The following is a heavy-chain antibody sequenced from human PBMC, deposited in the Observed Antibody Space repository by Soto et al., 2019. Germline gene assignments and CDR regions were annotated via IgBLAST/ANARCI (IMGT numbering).Heavy chain of an antibody. CDR3: EKDFSGSYHRSHQHYGMEL. V-gene: IGHV3-23*01. J-gene: IGHJ6*01. Sequence: GWSXRLSGSASVFTFIIYSMVVFRHAPGKGLECVSAISGSGGSTYYADSVKGRLTISRENSKNTLYLQMNSLRAEDTAVYYCEKDFSGSYHRSHQHYGMELRGPGTTV. CDR1: VFTFIIYS. CDR2: ISGSGGST. D-gene: IGHD1-26*01.